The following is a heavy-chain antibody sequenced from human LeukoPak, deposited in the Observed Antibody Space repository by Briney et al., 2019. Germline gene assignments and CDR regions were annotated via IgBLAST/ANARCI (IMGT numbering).Heavy chain of an antibody. J-gene: IGHJ3*02. D-gene: IGHD2-15*01. Sequence: GSLRLSCAASGFTFSSYAMHWVRQAPGKGLEWVAVISYDGSNKYYADSVKGRFTISRDNSKNTLYLQMNSLRAEDTAVYYCARVGCSGGSCYDAFDIWGQGTMVTVSS. CDR1: GFTFSSYA. CDR2: ISYDGSNK. V-gene: IGHV3-30*04. CDR3: ARVGCSGGSCYDAFDI.